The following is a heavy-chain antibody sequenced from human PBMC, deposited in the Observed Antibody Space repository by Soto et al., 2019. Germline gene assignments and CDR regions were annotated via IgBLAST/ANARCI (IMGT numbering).Heavy chain of an antibody. Sequence: ASVKVSCTASGSTFTIYGISWVRQAPGQGLEWMGWISGYNGNTDYAQNLQDRVTLTTDASTSSVYMELRSLRSDDTAVYYCARVDYYDSSGYYGYWGQGTLVTVSS. CDR2: ISGYNGNT. J-gene: IGHJ4*02. CDR1: GSTFTIYG. V-gene: IGHV1-18*04. CDR3: ARVDYYDSSGYYGY. D-gene: IGHD3-22*01.